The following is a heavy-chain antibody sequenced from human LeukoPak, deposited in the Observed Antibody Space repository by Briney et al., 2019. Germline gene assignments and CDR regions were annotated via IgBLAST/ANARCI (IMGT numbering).Heavy chain of an antibody. Sequence: ASVKVSCKASGYTFTSYGISWVRQAPGQGLEWMGWISAYNGNTNYAQKFQGRVTMTRDTSISTAYMELSSLRSEDTAVYYCARQVYGMDVWGQGTTVTVSS. CDR2: ISAYNGNT. J-gene: IGHJ6*02. CDR3: ARQVYGMDV. CDR1: GYTFTSYG. V-gene: IGHV1-18*01.